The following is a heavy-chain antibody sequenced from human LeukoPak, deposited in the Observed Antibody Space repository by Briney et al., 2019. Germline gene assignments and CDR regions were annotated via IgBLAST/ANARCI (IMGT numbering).Heavy chain of an antibody. CDR1: GGSISSYY. J-gene: IGHJ5*02. D-gene: IGHD3-9*01. Sequence: SETLSLTCTVSGGSISSYYWSWIRQPPGKGLEWIGYIYYSGSTNYKSSLKSRVTISVDTSKNQFSLKLSSVTAADTAVYYCAREYFATYYDILTGYSKVDWFDPWGQGTLVTVSS. CDR2: IYYSGST. V-gene: IGHV4-59*01. CDR3: AREYFATYYDILTGYSKVDWFDP.